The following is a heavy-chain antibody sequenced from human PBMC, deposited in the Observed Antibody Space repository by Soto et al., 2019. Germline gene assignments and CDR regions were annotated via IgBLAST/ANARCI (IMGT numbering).Heavy chain of an antibody. CDR1: GGSISSGGYS. D-gene: IGHD3-22*01. CDR3: ARDLQDYYDSSGYFY. J-gene: IGHJ4*02. CDR2: IYHSGST. V-gene: IGHV4-30-2*01. Sequence: TLSLTCAVSGGSISSGGYSWSWIRQPPGKGLEWIGYIYHSGSTYYNPSLKSRVTISVDTSKNQFSLKLSSVTAADTAVYYCARDLQDYYDSSGYFYWGQGTLVTV.